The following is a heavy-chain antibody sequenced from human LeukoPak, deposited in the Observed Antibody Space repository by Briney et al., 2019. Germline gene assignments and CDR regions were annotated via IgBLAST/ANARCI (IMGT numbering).Heavy chain of an antibody. D-gene: IGHD3-9*01. Sequence: GGSLRLSCAASGFTFSDYYMSWIRQAPGKGLEWVSYISSSGSTIYYADSVKGRFTISRDNAKNSLYLQMNSLRAEDTAVYYCARASFDWSISHRYWYFDLWGRGTLVTVSS. V-gene: IGHV3-11*04. CDR3: ARASFDWSISHRYWYFDL. J-gene: IGHJ2*01. CDR2: ISSSGSTI. CDR1: GFTFSDYY.